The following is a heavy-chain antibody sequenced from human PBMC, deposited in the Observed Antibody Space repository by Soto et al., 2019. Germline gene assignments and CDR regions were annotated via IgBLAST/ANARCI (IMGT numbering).Heavy chain of an antibody. D-gene: IGHD2-15*01. J-gene: IGHJ4*02. CDR2: IWYDGSNK. V-gene: IGHV3-33*01. CDR3: ARSALKYCSGGSCYHVDY. Sequence: PGGSLRLSCAASGFTFSSYGMHWVRQAPGKGLEWVAVIWYDGSNKYYADSVKGRFTISRDNSKNTLYLQMNSLRAEDTAVYYCARSALKYCSGGSCYHVDYWGQGTLVTVSS. CDR1: GFTFSSYG.